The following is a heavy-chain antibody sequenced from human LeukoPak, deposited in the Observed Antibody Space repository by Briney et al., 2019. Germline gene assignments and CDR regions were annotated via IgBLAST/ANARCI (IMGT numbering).Heavy chain of an antibody. CDR3: ARDTRRGSLDV. CDR1: GFTFSSYE. Sequence: GGSLRLPCAASGFTFSSYEMNWVRQAPGKGLEWVSYISSSGSTIYYADSVKGRFTISRDNAKNSLYLQMNSLRAEDTAVYYCARDTRRGSLDVWGQGTTVTVSS. D-gene: IGHD1-14*01. V-gene: IGHV3-48*03. J-gene: IGHJ6*02. CDR2: ISSSGSTI.